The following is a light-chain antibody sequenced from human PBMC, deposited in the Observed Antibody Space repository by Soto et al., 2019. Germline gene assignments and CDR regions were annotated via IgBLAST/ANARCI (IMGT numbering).Light chain of an antibody. CDR3: QQYGSPPT. V-gene: IGKV3-20*01. J-gene: IGKJ1*01. CDR2: DTS. Sequence: EIVLTQSPGTLSLSPWERATLSCRASQSVSSNYLAWYQQKPGQAPRLLIYDTSSRASDIPDRFSGSGSGTDFTLTISRLEPEDFAVYFCQQYGSPPTFGQGTKV. CDR1: QSVSSNY.